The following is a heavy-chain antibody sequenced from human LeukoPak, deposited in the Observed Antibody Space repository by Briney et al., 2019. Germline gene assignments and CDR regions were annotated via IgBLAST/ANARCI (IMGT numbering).Heavy chain of an antibody. D-gene: IGHD6-13*01. CDR1: GGTFSSYA. CDR3: ARGYSSLKPPDY. CDR2: IIPIFGTA. V-gene: IGHV1-69*05. J-gene: IGHJ4*02. Sequence: SVKVSCKASGGTFSSYAISWVRQAPGQGLEWMGGIIPIFGTANYAQKLQGRVTMTTDTSTSTAYMELRSLRSDDTAVYYCARGYSSLKPPDYWGQGTLVTVSS.